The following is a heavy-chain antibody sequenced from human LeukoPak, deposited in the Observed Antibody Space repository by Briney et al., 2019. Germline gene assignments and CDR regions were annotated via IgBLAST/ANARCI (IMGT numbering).Heavy chain of an antibody. J-gene: IGHJ3*02. CDR2: IKQDGSEK. CDR1: GFTFSSYW. V-gene: IGHV3-7*01. Sequence: GGSLRLSCAVSGFTFSSYWMSWVRQAPGKGMQWVANIKQDGSEKYYVDSVKGRFTISRDNAKNSLYLQMNSLRAEDTAVYYCARDREWEPDAFDIWGQGTMVTVSS. D-gene: IGHD1-26*01. CDR3: ARDREWEPDAFDI.